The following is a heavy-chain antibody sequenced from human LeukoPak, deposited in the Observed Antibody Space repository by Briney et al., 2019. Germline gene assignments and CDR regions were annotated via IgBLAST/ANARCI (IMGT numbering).Heavy chain of an antibody. CDR1: DVSFTGYY. D-gene: IGHD3-16*02. V-gene: IGHV4-34*01. Sequence: SENLSLTCAVYDVSFTGYYWSWIRQPPGKGLEWIGDINHNRVTNYSPSLKSRVTISLDTSKNQFSLKLGSVTAADTAVYYCARGRDVKYYDYDWGKDRYTHVFDMWGRGTMVIVSS. J-gene: IGHJ3*02. CDR2: INHNRVT. CDR3: ARGRDVKYYDYDWGKDRYTHVFDM.